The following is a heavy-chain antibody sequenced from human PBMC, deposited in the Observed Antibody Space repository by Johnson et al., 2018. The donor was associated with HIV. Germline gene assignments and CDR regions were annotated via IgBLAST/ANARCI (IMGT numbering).Heavy chain of an antibody. D-gene: IGHD1-1*01. CDR3: ARDWNEAVRAFDI. Sequence: VQLVESGGGLIRPGGSLRLSCAASGFSVSTSYMTWVRQAPQKGLEWVSIIYGGGTTYYADSVKGRFTISRDNSKNTLYLQMNSLRAEDTAVYYCARDWNEAVRAFDIWGQGTMVTVSS. CDR2: IYGGGTT. V-gene: IGHV3-53*01. J-gene: IGHJ3*02. CDR1: GFSVSTSY.